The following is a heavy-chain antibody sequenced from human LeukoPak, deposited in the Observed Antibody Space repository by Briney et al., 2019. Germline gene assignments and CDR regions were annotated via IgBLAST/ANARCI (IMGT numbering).Heavy chain of an antibody. Sequence: PSETLSLTCAVYGGSFKGYYWSWIPQPPGKGLEWIREINHSGSTHYNPPLKSRVTISVDTSKNQFSLKLSSVTAADTAVYYCARVSQSLGYCSGGSCRAKIFDYWGQGTLVTVSS. CDR1: GGSFKGYY. D-gene: IGHD2-15*01. CDR3: ARVSQSLGYCSGGSCRAKIFDY. J-gene: IGHJ4*02. V-gene: IGHV4-34*01. CDR2: INHSGST.